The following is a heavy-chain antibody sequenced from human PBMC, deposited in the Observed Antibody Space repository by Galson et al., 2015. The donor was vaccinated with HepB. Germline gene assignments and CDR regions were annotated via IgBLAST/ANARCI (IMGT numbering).Heavy chain of an antibody. J-gene: IGHJ5*02. D-gene: IGHD6-13*01. CDR3: AHRASSWYFDLSESYGFDP. Sequence: PALVKPTQTLTLTCTFSGFSLSTSGVGVGWIRQPPGKALEWLALIYWDDDKRYSPSLKSRLTITKDTSKNQVVLTMTNMDPVDTATYYCAHRASSWYFDLSESYGFDPWGQGTLVTVSS. CDR1: GFSLSTSGVG. CDR2: IYWDDDK. V-gene: IGHV2-5*02.